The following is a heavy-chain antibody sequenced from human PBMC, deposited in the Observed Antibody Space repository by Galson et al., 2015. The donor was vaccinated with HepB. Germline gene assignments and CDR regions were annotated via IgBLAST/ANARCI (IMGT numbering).Heavy chain of an antibody. J-gene: IGHJ4*02. V-gene: IGHV1-18*04. CDR1: GYTFTSYG. CDR3: ARDSRHYDFWVGYYRGPLGY. D-gene: IGHD3-3*01. Sequence: SVKVSCKASGYTFTSYGISWVRQAPGQGLEWMGWISAYNGNTNYAQKLQGRVTMTTDTSTSTAYMELRSLRSDATAVYYFARDSRHYDFWVGYYRGPLGYWCQGTLVTVSS. CDR2: ISAYNGNT.